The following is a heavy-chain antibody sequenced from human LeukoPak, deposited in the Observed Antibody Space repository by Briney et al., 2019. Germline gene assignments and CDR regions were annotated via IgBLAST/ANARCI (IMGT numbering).Heavy chain of an antibody. CDR2: MNPNSGNT. CDR3: ARGIRDSSGREYFQH. D-gene: IGHD3-22*01. V-gene: IGHV1-8*01. J-gene: IGHJ1*01. CDR1: GYTFTSYD. Sequence: ASVKISCKASGYTFTSYDINWVRQATGQGLEWMGWMNPNSGNTGYAQRFQGRVTMTRNTSINTAYMELSSLRSEDTAVYYCARGIRDSSGREYFQHWGQGSRVTVSS.